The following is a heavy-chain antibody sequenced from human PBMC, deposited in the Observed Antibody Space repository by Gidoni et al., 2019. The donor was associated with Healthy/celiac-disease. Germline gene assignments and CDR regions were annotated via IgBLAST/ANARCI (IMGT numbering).Heavy chain of an antibody. D-gene: IGHD6-6*01. J-gene: IGHJ6*02. CDR1: GGTFSSYA. V-gene: IGHV1-69*01. CDR3: ARERKYSSSPDTRVPSYHYYYYGMDV. Sequence: QVQLVQSGAEVKKPGSSVKVSCKASGGTFSSYAISWVRQAPGQGLEWMGGIIPNCGKAKYAQKFQGRGKITAEESTSKAYMELSSLRSEETAVDYCARERKYSSSPDTRVPSYHYYYYGMDVWGQGTTVTVSS. CDR2: IIPNCGKA.